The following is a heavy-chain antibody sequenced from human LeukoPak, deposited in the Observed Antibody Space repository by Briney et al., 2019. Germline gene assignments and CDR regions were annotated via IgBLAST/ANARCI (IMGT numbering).Heavy chain of an antibody. CDR2: INPNSGGT. J-gene: IGHJ4*02. Sequence: ASVKVSCKASGYTFTGYYMHWVRQAPGQGLEWMGWINPNSGGTNYAQKFQGWVTMTRDTSISTAYMELSRLRSDDTAVYYCARDNSGVLRYFDWLLTMYYWGQGTLVTVSS. D-gene: IGHD3-9*01. V-gene: IGHV1-2*04. CDR3: ARDNSGVLRYFDWLLTMYY. CDR1: GYTFTGYY.